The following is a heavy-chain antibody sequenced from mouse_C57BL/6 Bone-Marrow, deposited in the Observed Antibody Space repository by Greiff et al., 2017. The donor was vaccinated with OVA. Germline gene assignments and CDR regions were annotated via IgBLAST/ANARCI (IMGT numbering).Heavy chain of an antibody. Sequence: QVQLQQSGAELVKPGASVKLSCKASGYTFTSYWMHWVKQRPGQGLEWIGMIHPNSGSTNYNEKFKSKATLTVDKSSSTAYRQLSSLTSEDSAVYYCARGLRDYFDYWGQGTTLTVSS. V-gene: IGHV1-64*01. D-gene: IGHD3-2*02. CDR1: GYTFTSYW. J-gene: IGHJ2*01. CDR3: ARGLRDYFDY. CDR2: IHPNSGST.